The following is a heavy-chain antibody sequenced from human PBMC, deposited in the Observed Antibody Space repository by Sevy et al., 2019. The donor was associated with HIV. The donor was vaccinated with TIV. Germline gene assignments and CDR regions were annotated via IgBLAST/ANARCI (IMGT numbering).Heavy chain of an antibody. V-gene: IGHV1-2*02. Sequence: ASVKVSCKASGYTFTGYYMHWLRQAPGQGLEWMGWINPNSGGTNYAQKFQGRVTMTRDTSISTAYMELSRLRSDDTAVYYCARRYYDSSGYYYEYFQHWGQGTLVTVSS. J-gene: IGHJ1*01. CDR3: ARRYYDSSGYYYEYFQH. CDR1: GYTFTGYY. D-gene: IGHD3-22*01. CDR2: INPNSGGT.